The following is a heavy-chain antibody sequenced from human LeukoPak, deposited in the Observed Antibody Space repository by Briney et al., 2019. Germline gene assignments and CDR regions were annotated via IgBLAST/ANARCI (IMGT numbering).Heavy chain of an antibody. Sequence: ASVKVSSKASGYTFTRYDINWVRQAPGQGLEWMGWMNPNSGNTGYAQKFQGRVTMTRNTSISTAYMELSSLRSEDTAVYYCARSIGTTMIVDYWGQGTLVTVSS. CDR2: MNPNSGNT. CDR1: GYTFTRYD. CDR3: ARSIGTTMIVDY. J-gene: IGHJ4*02. V-gene: IGHV1-8*01. D-gene: IGHD3-22*01.